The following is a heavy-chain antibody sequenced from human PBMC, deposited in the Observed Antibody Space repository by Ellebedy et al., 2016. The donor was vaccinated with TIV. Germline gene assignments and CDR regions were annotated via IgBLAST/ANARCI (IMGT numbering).Heavy chain of an antibody. J-gene: IGHJ4*02. CDR2: INPNSGGT. D-gene: IGHD1-14*01. Sequence: ASVKVSXXASGGTFSSYAISWVRQAPGQGLEWMGWINPNSGGTNYAQKFQGRVTMTRDTSISTAYMELSRLRSDDTAVYYCARGYSHFDYWGQGTLVTVSS. V-gene: IGHV1-2*02. CDR1: GGTFSSYA. CDR3: ARGYSHFDY.